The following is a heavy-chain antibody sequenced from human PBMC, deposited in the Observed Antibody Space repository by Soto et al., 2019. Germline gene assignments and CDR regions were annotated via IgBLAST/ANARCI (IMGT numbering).Heavy chain of an antibody. CDR2: INVNSGGT. Sequence: QVQLVQSGAEVKKPGASVKVSCKASGYTFTGNYMHWVRQAPGHGFERMGWINVNSGGTKYAQKFQAWVTMTRDTSISTAYMEVSRLRSDDTAVYYCARGDKLSLYPQLDYWGQGTLVTVSS. CDR3: ARGDKLSLYPQLDY. V-gene: IGHV1-2*04. D-gene: IGHD3-16*02. CDR1: GYTFTGNY. J-gene: IGHJ4*02.